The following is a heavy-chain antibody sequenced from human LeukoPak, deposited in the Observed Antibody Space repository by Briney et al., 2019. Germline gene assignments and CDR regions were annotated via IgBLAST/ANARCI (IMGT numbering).Heavy chain of an antibody. D-gene: IGHD6-25*01. CDR3: AREVHSGYYFDY. Sequence: SQTLSLTCAISGDSVSSNSVTWNWIRQSPSRGLEWLGRTYYRSTWYNDYAVSVRGRITVNPDTSKNQFSLHLNSVTPEDTAVYYCAREVHSGYYFDYWGQGTLVTVSS. J-gene: IGHJ4*02. V-gene: IGHV6-1*01. CDR1: GDSVSSNSVT. CDR2: TYYRSTWYN.